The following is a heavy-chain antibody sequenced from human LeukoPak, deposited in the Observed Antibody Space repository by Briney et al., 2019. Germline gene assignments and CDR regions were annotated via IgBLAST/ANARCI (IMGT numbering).Heavy chain of an antibody. CDR3: ANGHCISTTCYKSDY. J-gene: IGHJ4*02. CDR1: GFTFSSYA. Sequence: PGGSLRLSCAASGFTFSSYAMSWVRQAPGKGLEWVSAISGSGGSTYYADSVKGRFTISRDNSKDTLYLQMNSLRPEDTAVYYCANGHCISTTCYKSDYWGQGTLVTVSS. V-gene: IGHV3-23*01. CDR2: ISGSGGST. D-gene: IGHD2-2*01.